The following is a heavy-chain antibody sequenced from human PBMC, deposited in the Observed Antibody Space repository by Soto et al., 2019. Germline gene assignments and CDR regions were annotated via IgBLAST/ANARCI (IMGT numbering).Heavy chain of an antibody. CDR2: MSYDGNNK. D-gene: IGHD3-10*01. CDR3: ARDKGDSYGSGTYGYYYYGMDV. CDR1: GFTFSSSA. V-gene: IGHV3-30-3*01. Sequence: QVQLVESGGGVVQPGRSLRLSCAASGFTFSSSAMHWVRQAPGKGLEWVAVMSYDGNNKYYGDSVKGRFTISRDNSKNTLYLQMNSLRAEDTAVYYCARDKGDSYGSGTYGYYYYGMDVWGQGTTVTVSS. J-gene: IGHJ6*02.